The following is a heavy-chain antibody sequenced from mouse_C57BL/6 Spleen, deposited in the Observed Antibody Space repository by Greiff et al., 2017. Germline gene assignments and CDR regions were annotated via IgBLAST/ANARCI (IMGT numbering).Heavy chain of an antibody. Sequence: EVQLQQSGPGLVKPSPSLSLTCSATGYSITSGYYWNWIRQFPGNKLEWMGYLSDDGSNNYNPSLKNRISITRDTSKNQFFLKLNSVTTEDTATYYCARRSNALDFDVWGTGTTVTVSS. J-gene: IGHJ1*03. V-gene: IGHV3-6*01. CDR3: ARRSNALDFDV. CDR2: LSDDGSN. D-gene: IGHD2-5*01. CDR1: GYSITSGYY.